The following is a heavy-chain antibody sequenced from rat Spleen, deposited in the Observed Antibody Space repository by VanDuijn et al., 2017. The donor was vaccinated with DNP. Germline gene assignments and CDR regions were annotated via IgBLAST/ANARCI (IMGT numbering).Heavy chain of an antibody. CDR2: IKTGGGST. CDR3: ARHYGGYSYYWYFDF. J-gene: IGHJ1*01. V-gene: IGHV5S23*01. D-gene: IGHD1-11*01. Sequence: EVQLVESGGGLVQPGRSLKLSCAASGFTFSDYNMAWVRQAPKKGLEWVATIKTGGGSTYYRDSVKGRFTISRDNAKSTLYLQMESLRSEDTATYYCARHYGGYSYYWYFDFWGPGTMVTVSS. CDR1: GFTFSDYN.